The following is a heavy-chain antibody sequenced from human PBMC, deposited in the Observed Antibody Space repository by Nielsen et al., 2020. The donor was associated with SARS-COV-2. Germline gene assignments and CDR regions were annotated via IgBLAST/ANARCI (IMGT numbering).Heavy chain of an antibody. CDR3: AKGSIDQSDIVVVVAATQYVLAY. CDR2: ISGSGGST. CDR1: GFTFSSYA. D-gene: IGHD2-15*01. V-gene: IGHV3-23*01. Sequence: GGSLRLSCAASGFTFSSYAMSWVRQAPGKGLEWVSAISGSGGSTYYADSVKGRFTISRDNSKNTLYLQMNSLRAEDTAVYYCAKGSIDQSDIVVVVAATQYVLAYWGQGTLVTVSS. J-gene: IGHJ4*02.